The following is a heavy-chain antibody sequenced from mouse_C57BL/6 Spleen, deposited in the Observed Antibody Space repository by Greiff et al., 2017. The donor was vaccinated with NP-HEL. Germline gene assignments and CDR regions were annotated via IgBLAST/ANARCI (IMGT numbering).Heavy chain of an antibody. CDR3: ARHGYDYDVEAYYAMDY. CDR1: GYTFTEYT. CDR2: FYPGSGSI. D-gene: IGHD2-4*01. Sequence: VQLQQSGAELVKPGASVKLSCKASGYTFTEYTIHWVKQRSGQGLEWIGWFYPGSGSIKYNEKFKDKATLTADKSSSTVYMALSRLTSEDSAVYFCARHGYDYDVEAYYAMDYWGQGTSVTVSS. V-gene: IGHV1-62-2*01. J-gene: IGHJ4*01.